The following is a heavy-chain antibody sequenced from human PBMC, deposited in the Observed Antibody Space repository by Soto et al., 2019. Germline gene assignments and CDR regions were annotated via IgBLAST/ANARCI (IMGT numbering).Heavy chain of an antibody. CDR2: IWYDGSNK. J-gene: IGHJ5*02. D-gene: IGHD3-22*01. Sequence: GGSLRLSCAASGFTFSSYGMHWVRQAPGKGLEWVAVIWYDGSNKYYADSVKGRFTISRDNSKNTLYLQMNSLRAEDTAVYYCARDYYDSSGYYYGESWFDPWGQGTLVTISS. CDR3: ARDYYDSSGYYYGESWFDP. V-gene: IGHV3-33*01. CDR1: GFTFSSYG.